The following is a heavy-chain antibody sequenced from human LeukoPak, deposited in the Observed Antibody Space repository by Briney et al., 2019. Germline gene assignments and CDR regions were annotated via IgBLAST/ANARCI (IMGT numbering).Heavy chain of an antibody. J-gene: IGHJ6*02. D-gene: IGHD6-13*01. Sequence: SETLSLTCTVSGGSISSGDYYWSWIRQPPGKGLEWIGYIYYSGSTYYNPSLKSRVTISVDTSKNQFSLKLSSVTAADTAVYYCARQQLDFGMDVWGQGTTVTVSS. CDR1: GGSISSGDYY. CDR3: ARQQLDFGMDV. CDR2: IYYSGST. V-gene: IGHV4-30-4*01.